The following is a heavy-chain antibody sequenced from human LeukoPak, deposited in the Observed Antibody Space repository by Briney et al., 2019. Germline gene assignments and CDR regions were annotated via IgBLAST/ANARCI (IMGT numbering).Heavy chain of an antibody. CDR1: GYSFTSYW. CDR3: ARQQQLTDFDY. Sequence: GSLKISCKGSGYSFTSYWIGWVRQMPGKGLEWMGIIYPGDSDTRYSPSFQGQVTISADRSISTAYLQWSSLKASDTAMYYCARQQQLTDFDYWGQGTLVTVSS. J-gene: IGHJ4*02. V-gene: IGHV5-51*01. CDR2: IYPGDSDT. D-gene: IGHD6-13*01.